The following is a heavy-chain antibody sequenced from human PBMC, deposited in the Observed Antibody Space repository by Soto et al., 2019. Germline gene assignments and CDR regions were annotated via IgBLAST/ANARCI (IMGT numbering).Heavy chain of an antibody. D-gene: IGHD2-8*01. Sequence: SETLSLTCTVSGGSISSSSYYWGWIRQPPGKGLEWIGSIYYSGSTYYNPSLKSRVTISVDTSKNQFSLKLSSVTAADTAVYYCARVSYCTNGVCHYYYYYMDVWGKGTTVTVSS. CDR2: IYYSGST. V-gene: IGHV4-39*01. J-gene: IGHJ6*03. CDR3: ARVSYCTNGVCHYYYYYMDV. CDR1: GGSISSSSYY.